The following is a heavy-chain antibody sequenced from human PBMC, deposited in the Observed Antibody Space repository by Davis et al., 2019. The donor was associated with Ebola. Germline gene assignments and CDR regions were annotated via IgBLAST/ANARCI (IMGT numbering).Heavy chain of an antibody. V-gene: IGHV4-34*01. Sequence: PSETLSLTCAVYGGSFSGYYWSWIRQPPGKGLEWIGEINHSGSTNYNPSLKSRVTISVDTSKNHFSLKLSSVTAADTAVYYCARVGVNYYDSSGYYGVWGQGTTVTVSS. D-gene: IGHD3-22*01. CDR3: ARVGVNYYDSSGYYGV. J-gene: IGHJ6*02. CDR2: INHSGST. CDR1: GGSFSGYY.